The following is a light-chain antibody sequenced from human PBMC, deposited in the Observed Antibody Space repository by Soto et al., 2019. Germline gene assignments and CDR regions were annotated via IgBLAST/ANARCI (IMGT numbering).Light chain of an antibody. Sequence: EIVLTQSPGTLSLSPGERATLSCRASQIVSNVYLAWYQQKPGQPPSLLIYGASSRATGVPDRFSGSGSGTDFTLTISRLEPEDFAVYYCQHYRLSQWTFGQGTKVE. CDR1: QIVSNVY. CDR3: QHYRLSQWT. V-gene: IGKV3-20*01. CDR2: GAS. J-gene: IGKJ1*01.